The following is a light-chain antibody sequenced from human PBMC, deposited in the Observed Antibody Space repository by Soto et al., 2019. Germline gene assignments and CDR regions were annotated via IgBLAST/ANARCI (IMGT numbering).Light chain of an antibody. CDR2: GAS. J-gene: IGKJ2*01. Sequence: TIMTQSPGTLSVSPGERATISCSASQAISYNVAWYQHFPGQAPRLLIHGASTRANGVPARFSGSGSGTDFTLTIASVQSEDFATHYCQQYNHWPPNYPFGRGTKLEI. CDR3: QQYNHWPPNYP. CDR1: QAISYN. V-gene: IGKV3-15*01.